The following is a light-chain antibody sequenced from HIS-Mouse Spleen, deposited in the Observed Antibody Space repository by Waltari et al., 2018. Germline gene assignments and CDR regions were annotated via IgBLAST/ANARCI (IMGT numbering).Light chain of an antibody. Sequence: QSVLTQPPSASGTPGQRVTISCSGSSSNIGSNYVYWYQQLPGTAPKLLIYRNNQRPSGVPHRFSGSKSATSASLAISGLRSEDEADYYCAAWDDSLSGYVFGTGTKVTVL. CDR3: AAWDDSLSGYV. CDR1: SSNIGSNY. V-gene: IGLV1-47*01. J-gene: IGLJ1*01. CDR2: RNN.